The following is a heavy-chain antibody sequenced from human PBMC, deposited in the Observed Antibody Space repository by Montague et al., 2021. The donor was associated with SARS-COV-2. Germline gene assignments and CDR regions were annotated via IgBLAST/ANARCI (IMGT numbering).Heavy chain of an antibody. CDR1: GASITSSIW. CDR2: IYHSGST. D-gene: IGHD2-15*01. V-gene: IGHV4-4*02. Sequence: SETRSLTCTVSGASITSSIWWNWVRQPPGKGLEWIGQIYHSGSTNYDPSLKSRLTLSLDKSKNQFSLNLSSVTAADTAVYYCARQIQQVVLSPAKLTNWFDPWGLGTLVTVAS. J-gene: IGHJ5*02. CDR3: ARQIQQVVLSPAKLTNWFDP.